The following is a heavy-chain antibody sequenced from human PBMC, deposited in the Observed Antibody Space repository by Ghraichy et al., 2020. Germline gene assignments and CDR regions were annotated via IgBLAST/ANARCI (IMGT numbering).Heavy chain of an antibody. CDR3: TRRKNFDGVDV. J-gene: IGHJ6*02. Sequence: GSLRLSCTVSGGSISISSYFWGWIRQPPGKGLEWIGSNYYRGSSNYKPSLKSRVTISVDTSKNQFSLKLSSVTAADTAVYYCTRRKNFDGVDVWGQGTTVTVSS. CDR2: NYYRGSS. D-gene: IGHD2/OR15-2a*01. CDR1: GGSISISSYF. V-gene: IGHV4-39*01.